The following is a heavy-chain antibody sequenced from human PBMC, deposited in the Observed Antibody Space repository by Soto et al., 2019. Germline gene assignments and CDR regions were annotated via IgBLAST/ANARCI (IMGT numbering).Heavy chain of an antibody. CDR3: ARAGSGYSSSWYYYYGMDV. CDR1: GFTFSSYG. V-gene: IGHV3-33*01. Sequence: GGSLRLSCAASGFTFSSYGMHWVRQAPGKGLEWVAVIWYDGSNKYYADSVKGRFTISRDNSKNTLYLQMNSLRAEDTAVYYCARAGSGYSSSWYYYYGMDVWGQGTTVTVSS. J-gene: IGHJ6*02. D-gene: IGHD6-13*01. CDR2: IWYDGSNK.